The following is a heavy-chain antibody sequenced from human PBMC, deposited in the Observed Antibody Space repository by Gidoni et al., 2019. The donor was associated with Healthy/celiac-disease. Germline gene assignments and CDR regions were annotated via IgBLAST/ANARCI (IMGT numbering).Heavy chain of an antibody. Sequence: VQLVESGGGLVKPGGSLRLSCAVSGFTFSIAWMSWVRQAPGKGLEWVGRIKSKTDGVTTDYAAPVKGRFTISRDDSKNTLYLQMNSLKTEDTAVYYCTTDSHPYCSSTSCYAFDYWGQGTLVTVSS. CDR3: TTDSHPYCSSTSCYAFDY. J-gene: IGHJ4*02. D-gene: IGHD2-2*01. V-gene: IGHV3-15*01. CDR1: GFTFSIAW. CDR2: IKSKTDGVTT.